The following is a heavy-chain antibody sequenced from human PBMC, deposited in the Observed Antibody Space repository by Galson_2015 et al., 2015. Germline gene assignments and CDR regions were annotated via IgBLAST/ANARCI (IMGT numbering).Heavy chain of an antibody. CDR3: ARDPRYSSSWTDAFDI. V-gene: IGHV3-48*02. J-gene: IGHJ3*02. D-gene: IGHD6-13*01. CDR1: GFTFSSYS. Sequence: SLRLSCAASGFTFSSYSMNWVRQAPGTGLEWVSYISSSSSTIYYADSVKGRFTISRDNAKNSLYLQMNSLRDEDTAVYYCARDPRYSSSWTDAFDIWGQGTMVTVSS. CDR2: ISSSSSTI.